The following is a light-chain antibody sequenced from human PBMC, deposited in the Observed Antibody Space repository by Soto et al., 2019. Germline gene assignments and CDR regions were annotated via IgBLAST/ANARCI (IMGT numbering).Light chain of an antibody. J-gene: IGKJ4*01. Sequence: EIVLTQSPGTLSLSPGDRATLSCRASQSVSTYLAWYQQKPGQAPRLLIYDASIRATGTPARFSGSGSGTDFTLTIRGLEPEDFAVYYCHQRTNWPLTFGGGTKVDIK. CDR3: HQRTNWPLT. CDR1: QSVSTY. V-gene: IGKV3-11*01. CDR2: DAS.